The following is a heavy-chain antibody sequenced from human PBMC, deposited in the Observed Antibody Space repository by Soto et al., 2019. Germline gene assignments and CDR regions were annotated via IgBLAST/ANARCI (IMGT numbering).Heavy chain of an antibody. CDR1: GFIFSDFQ. V-gene: IGHV3-21*01. Sequence: GWLRRPGAASGFIFSDFQINWVRQAPGRGLEWLSSITGTSAFTHYADSIEGRFTISRDNPNNLLFLQMDNLRPEDTAVYYCARGNLAFQGAFDLWGQGTLVTVYS. CDR2: ITGTSAFT. CDR3: ARGNLAFQGAFDL. D-gene: IGHD3-16*01. J-gene: IGHJ4*02.